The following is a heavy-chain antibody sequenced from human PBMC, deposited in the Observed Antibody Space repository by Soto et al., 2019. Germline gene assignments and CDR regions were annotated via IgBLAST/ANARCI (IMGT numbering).Heavy chain of an antibody. CDR3: ARDRPTTVTTYRVFDY. D-gene: IGHD4-17*01. J-gene: IGHJ4*02. Sequence: QVQLVQSGAEVKKPGASVKVSCKASGYTFTNYGISWVRQAPGQGLEWMGWISAYNGNTNYAQKLQGRVTMTTDTSTSTAYMELRSLRSDDTAVYYCARDRPTTVTTYRVFDYWGQGTLVTVSS. CDR1: GYTFTNYG. CDR2: ISAYNGNT. V-gene: IGHV1-18*01.